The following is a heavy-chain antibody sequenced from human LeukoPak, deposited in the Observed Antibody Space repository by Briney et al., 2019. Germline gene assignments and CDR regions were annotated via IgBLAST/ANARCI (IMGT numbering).Heavy chain of an antibody. J-gene: IGHJ2*01. V-gene: IGHV5-51*01. CDR2: IYPGDSNI. CDR3: ARQHRGYYGSGSQRDWYFDL. CDR1: GYSFTTYW. Sequence: GESLKISCKGSGYSFTTYWIGWVRQMPGKGLEWMGIIYPGDSNIRYSPSFQGQVTIAADKSISTAYLQWSSLKASDTAMYYCARQHRGYYGSGSQRDWYFDLWGRGTLVTVSS. D-gene: IGHD3-10*01.